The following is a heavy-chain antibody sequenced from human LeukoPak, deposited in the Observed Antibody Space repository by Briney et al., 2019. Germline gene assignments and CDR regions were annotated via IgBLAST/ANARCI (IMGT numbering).Heavy chain of an antibody. Sequence: PSETLSLTCTVSGGSISSGSYYWSWIRQPAGKGLEWIGRIYTSRSTNYNPSLKSRVTISVDTSKNQFSLKLSSVTAADTAVYYCARDWGAVAGNWFDPWGQGTLVTVSS. CDR1: GGSISSGSYY. CDR3: ARDWGAVAGNWFDP. CDR2: IYTSRST. D-gene: IGHD6-19*01. V-gene: IGHV4-61*02. J-gene: IGHJ5*02.